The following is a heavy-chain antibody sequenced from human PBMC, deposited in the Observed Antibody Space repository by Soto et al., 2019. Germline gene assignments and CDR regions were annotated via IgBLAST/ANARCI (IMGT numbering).Heavy chain of an antibody. CDR3: ARWAYSSCFDY. J-gene: IGHJ4*02. CDR2: IYYSGST. CDR1: GGSISSGGYY. D-gene: IGHD6-6*01. Sequence: QVQLQESGPGLVKPSQTLSLTCTVSGGSISSGGYYWSWIRQHPGKGLEWIGYIYYSGSTYYNPSLKSRVTISVDTSKIPFSLKLSSVTAADTAVYYCARWAYSSCFDYWGQGTLVTVSS. V-gene: IGHV4-31*03.